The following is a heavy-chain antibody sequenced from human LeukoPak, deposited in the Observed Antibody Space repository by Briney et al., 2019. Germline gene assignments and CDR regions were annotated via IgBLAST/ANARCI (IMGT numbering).Heavy chain of an antibody. Sequence: SETLSLTCAVYGGSFSGYYWSWLRQPPGKGLEWLGEINHSGSTNYNPSLKSRVTISVDTSKNQFSLKLSSVTAADTAVYYCARIGYSSSWGRFDYWGQGTLVTVSS. V-gene: IGHV4-34*01. J-gene: IGHJ4*02. D-gene: IGHD6-13*01. CDR1: GGSFSGYY. CDR2: INHSGST. CDR3: ARIGYSSSWGRFDY.